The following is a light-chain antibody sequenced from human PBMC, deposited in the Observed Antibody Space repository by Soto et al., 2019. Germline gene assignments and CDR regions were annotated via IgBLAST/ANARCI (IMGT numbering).Light chain of an antibody. J-gene: IGKJ1*01. V-gene: IGKV3-11*01. Sequence: EIVLTQSPAILSLSPGERATLSCSASQSVSSYLAWYQQKPGQAPRLLIYDASNRATGIPARFSGSGSGTDFTLTINSLEPEDFAVYYCQQRGNWWTFGQGTKVEIK. CDR3: QQRGNWWT. CDR2: DAS. CDR1: QSVSSY.